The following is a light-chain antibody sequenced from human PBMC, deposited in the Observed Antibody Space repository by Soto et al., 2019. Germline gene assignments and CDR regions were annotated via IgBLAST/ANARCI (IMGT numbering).Light chain of an antibody. CDR3: GSYTSATTWV. CDR2: RVI. J-gene: IGLJ3*02. Sequence: QSALTQPASVSGSPGQSITISCTGTSSDIGRYDYVSWYQQCPGKAPKLMIYRVINRPSGVSDRFSGSKSGNSASLSISGLQPEDEASYFCGSYTSATTWVFGGGTQLTVL. CDR1: SSDIGRYDY. V-gene: IGLV2-14*03.